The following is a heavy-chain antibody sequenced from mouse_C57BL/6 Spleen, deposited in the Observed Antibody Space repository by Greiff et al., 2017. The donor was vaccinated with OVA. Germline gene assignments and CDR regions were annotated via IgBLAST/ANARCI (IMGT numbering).Heavy chain of an antibody. CDR2: IDPENGDT. V-gene: IGHV14-4*01. CDR3: TEAMDY. Sequence: VHVKQSGAELVRPGASVKLSCTASGFNIKDDYMHWVKQRPEQGLEWIGWIDPENGDTEYASKFQGKATITADTSSNTAYLQLSSLTSEVTAVYYCTEAMDYWGQGTSVTVSS. J-gene: IGHJ4*01. CDR1: GFNIKDDY.